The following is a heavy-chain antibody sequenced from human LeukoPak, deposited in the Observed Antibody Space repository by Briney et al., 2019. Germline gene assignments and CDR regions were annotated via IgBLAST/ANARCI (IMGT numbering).Heavy chain of an antibody. J-gene: IGHJ6*02. CDR1: DFAFSSFA. CDR2: IKSKTDGGTT. V-gene: IGHV3-15*01. D-gene: IGHD4-17*01. CDR3: TTGPTVTTLGYYYGMDV. Sequence: GGSLRLSCVGSDFAFSSFAMNWVRQAPGKGLEWVGRIKSKTDGGTTDYAAPVKGRFTISRDDSKNTLYLQMNSLKTEDTAVYYCTTGPTVTTLGYYYGMDVWGQGTTVTVSS.